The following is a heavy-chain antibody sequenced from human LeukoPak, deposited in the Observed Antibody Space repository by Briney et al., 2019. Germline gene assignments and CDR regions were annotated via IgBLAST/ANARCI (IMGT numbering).Heavy chain of an antibody. J-gene: IGHJ4*02. CDR3: ARDFFY. CDR1: GFTFSSYS. D-gene: IGHD2/OR15-2a*01. Sequence: GGSLRLPCAASGFTFSSYSMNWVRQAPGKGLEWVSYISSSSSTIYYADSVKGRFTISRDNAKNSLYLQMNSLRAEDTAVYYCARDFFYWGQGTLVTVSS. V-gene: IGHV3-48*01. CDR2: ISSSSSTI.